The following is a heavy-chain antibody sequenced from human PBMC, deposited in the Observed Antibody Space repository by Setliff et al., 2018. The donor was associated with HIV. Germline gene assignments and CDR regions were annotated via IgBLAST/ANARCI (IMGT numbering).Heavy chain of an antibody. CDR2: IYPGDSDT. J-gene: IGHJ4*02. V-gene: IGHV5-51*01. Sequence: PGESLKISCKASGYSFTHSWIGWVRQMPGKGLEWMGIIYPGDSDTRYSPSLQGLVTISVDKSINTAYLQWFSLRASDTAMYYCARRPNYDDHRGWVYHFDYWGQGTLVTVSS. D-gene: IGHD3-22*01. CDR1: GYSFTHSW. CDR3: ARRPNYDDHRGWVYHFDY.